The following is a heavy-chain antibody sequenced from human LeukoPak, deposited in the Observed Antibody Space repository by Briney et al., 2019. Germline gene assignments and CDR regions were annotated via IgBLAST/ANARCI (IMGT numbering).Heavy chain of an antibody. D-gene: IGHD2-2*01. J-gene: IGHJ5*02. CDR2: FDPEDGET. V-gene: IGHV1-24*01. CDR1: GYTLTELS. Sequence: ASVKVSCKVSGYTLTELSMHWVRQAPGKGLEWMGGFDPEDGETIYAQKFQGRVTMTEDTSTDTAYMGLSSLRSEDTAVYYCATVHQLRYNWFDPWGQGTLVTVSS. CDR3: ATVHQLRYNWFDP.